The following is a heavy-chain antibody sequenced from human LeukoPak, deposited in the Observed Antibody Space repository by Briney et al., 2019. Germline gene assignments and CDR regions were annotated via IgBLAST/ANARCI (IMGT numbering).Heavy chain of an antibody. CDR2: INSDGNSI. J-gene: IGHJ4*02. CDR1: GFTLSSYW. CDR3: VRSGGYAYFDY. V-gene: IGHV3-74*01. Sequence: GGSLRLSCAASGFTLSSYWMHWVRHGQGKGLVWVSRINSDGNSISYADSVKGRFTISRDNAKNTLYLQMDSLRAEDTAVFYCVRSGGYAYFDYWGQGTPVTVTS. D-gene: IGHD3-16*01.